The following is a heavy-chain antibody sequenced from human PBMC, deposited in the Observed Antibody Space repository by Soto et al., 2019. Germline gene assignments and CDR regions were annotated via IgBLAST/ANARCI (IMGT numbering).Heavy chain of an antibody. J-gene: IGHJ4*02. D-gene: IGHD2-15*01. Sequence: VQLVESGGGLVQPGGSLRISCAASGFTFSSYWMTWVRQAPGKGLEWVANIKQDGTDKYYVDSVRGRFTISRDNAKNSLYVEMSSLRVEDTAVYYCARGGGSPRNWGQGTLVIVSS. CDR1: GFTFSSYW. V-gene: IGHV3-7*01. CDR3: ARGGGSPRN. CDR2: IKQDGTDK.